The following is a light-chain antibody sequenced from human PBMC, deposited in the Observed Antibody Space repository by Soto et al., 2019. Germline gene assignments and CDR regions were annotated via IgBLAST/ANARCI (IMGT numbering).Light chain of an antibody. J-gene: IGKJ1*01. V-gene: IGKV1-5*01. CDR2: DAS. Sequence: IPMTQSPSAVSAYDGDRVTITCRASQSISSWLAWYQQKAGKAPKLLIYDASSLKSGVPSRFSGSGSGTEFTLTISSLQPDDFATYYCQQYNSYPWTSGQG. CDR1: QSISSW. CDR3: QQYNSYPWT.